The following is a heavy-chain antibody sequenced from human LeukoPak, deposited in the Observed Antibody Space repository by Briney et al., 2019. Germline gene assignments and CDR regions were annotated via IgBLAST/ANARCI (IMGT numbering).Heavy chain of an antibody. J-gene: IGHJ5*02. CDR1: GGTFTTYA. V-gene: IGHV1-69*13. CDR3: AKSSTSRYSWFDP. CDR2: IIPIFGTA. Sequence: ASVKVSCKASGGTFTTYAISWVRQAPGQVLEWMGGIIPIFGTANYAQKFQGRVTITADESTSTAYMELSSLRSEDTAVYYCAKSSTSRYSWFDPWGQGPLVTVSS. D-gene: IGHD2-2*01.